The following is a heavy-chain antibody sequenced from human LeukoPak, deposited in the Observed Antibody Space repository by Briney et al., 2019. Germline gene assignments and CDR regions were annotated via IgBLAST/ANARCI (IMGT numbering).Heavy chain of an antibody. J-gene: IGHJ4*02. D-gene: IGHD7-27*01. CDR3: GKDRLTGDIDY. Sequence: GGSLRLSCTTSGYPFTDHGIHWVRQAPGKGLEWVAVIWNDGSREYYIDSVKGRFTISRDTSNNTVFLQMTSLRAEDTAVYYCGKDRLTGDIDYWGQGTLVTVSS. CDR2: IWNDGSRE. V-gene: IGHV3-33*06. CDR1: GYPFTDHG.